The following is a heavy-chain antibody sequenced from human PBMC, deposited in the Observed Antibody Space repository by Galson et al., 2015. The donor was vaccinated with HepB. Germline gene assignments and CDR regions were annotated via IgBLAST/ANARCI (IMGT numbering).Heavy chain of an antibody. Sequence: SLRLSCAASGFTFISYAMHWVRQAPGKGLEWVGVISYDGSNKYYADTVKGRFTISRDNSKNTLYLQMNSLRAEDTAVYYCAREERELLFDRWGRGTLVTVSS. CDR1: GFTFISYA. V-gene: IGHV3-30*01. J-gene: IGHJ2*01. D-gene: IGHD1-26*01. CDR3: AREERELLFDR. CDR2: ISYDGSNK.